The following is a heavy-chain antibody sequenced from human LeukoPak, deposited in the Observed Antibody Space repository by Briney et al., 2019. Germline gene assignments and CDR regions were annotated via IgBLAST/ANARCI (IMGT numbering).Heavy chain of an antibody. V-gene: IGHV3-21*01. Sequence: PGGFLRLSCAASGFSFSIYSMNWVRQAPGKGLEWVSSISSSNSYIYYADSVKGRFTISRDNAKNSLYLQMNSLRAEDTAVYYCARDNYYGSGSYYGYWGQGTLVTVSS. CDR2: ISSSNSYI. CDR3: ARDNYYGSGSYYGY. D-gene: IGHD3-10*01. J-gene: IGHJ4*02. CDR1: GFSFSIYS.